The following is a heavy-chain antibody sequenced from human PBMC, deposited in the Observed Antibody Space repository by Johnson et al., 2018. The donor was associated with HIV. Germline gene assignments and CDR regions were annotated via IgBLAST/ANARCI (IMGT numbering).Heavy chain of an antibody. CDR2: IWYDGCKK. CDR3: ARNRPVSYAYRGAFDF. D-gene: IGHD2-2*01. J-gene: IGHJ3*01. Sequence: LVESGGGVVQPGGSLRLSCAASGFTFTSFAMHWVRQAPGKGLEWVAVIWYDGCKKYYADSVKGRFTISRDNSTNTLYLQMNGLRAEDTAGYYCARNRPVSYAYRGAFDFWGQGTMVTVSS. V-gene: IGHV3-33*01. CDR1: GFTFTSFA.